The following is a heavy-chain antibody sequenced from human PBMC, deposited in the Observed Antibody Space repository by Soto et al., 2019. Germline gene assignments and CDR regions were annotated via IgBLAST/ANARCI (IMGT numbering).Heavy chain of an antibody. CDR2: INHSGST. CDR3: ARVGCSDGSCYSAAFDI. Sequence: SETLSLTCAVYGGSFSGYYWSWIRQPPGKGLEWIGEINHSGSTNYNPSLKSRVTISVDTSKNQFSLKLSSVTAADTAVYYCARVGCSDGSCYSAAFDIWDQGTMVTVSS. CDR1: GGSFSGYY. V-gene: IGHV4-34*01. D-gene: IGHD2-15*01. J-gene: IGHJ3*02.